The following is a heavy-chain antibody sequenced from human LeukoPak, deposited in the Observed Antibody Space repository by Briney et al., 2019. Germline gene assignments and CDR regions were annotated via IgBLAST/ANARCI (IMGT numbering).Heavy chain of an antibody. J-gene: IGHJ5*02. Sequence: PGGSLRLSCAASGFTFDDYAMHWVRHAPGKGLEWVSGISWNSGSIGYADSVKGRFTISGDNAKNSLYLQMNSLRAEDTALYYCAKGSSAAGTIQYNWFDPWGQGTLVTVSS. CDR2: ISWNSGSI. D-gene: IGHD6-13*01. CDR1: GFTFDDYA. V-gene: IGHV3-9*01. CDR3: AKGSSAAGTIQYNWFDP.